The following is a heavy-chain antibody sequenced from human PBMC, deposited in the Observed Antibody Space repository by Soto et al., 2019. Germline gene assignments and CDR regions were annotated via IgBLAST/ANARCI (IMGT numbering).Heavy chain of an antibody. CDR2: ISAYNGNT. D-gene: IGHD3-22*01. CDR3: ARVFYYDSSAEDAFDI. CDR1: GYTFTSYG. V-gene: IGHV1-18*01. J-gene: IGHJ3*02. Sequence: ASVKVSCKASGYTFTSYGISWVRQAPGLGLEWMGWISAYNGNTNYAQKLQGRVTMTTDTSTSTAYMELRSLRSDDTAVYYCARVFYYDSSAEDAFDIWGQGTMVTVSS.